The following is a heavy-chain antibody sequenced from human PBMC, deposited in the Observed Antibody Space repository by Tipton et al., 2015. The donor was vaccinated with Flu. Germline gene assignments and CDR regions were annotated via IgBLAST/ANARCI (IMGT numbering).Heavy chain of an antibody. D-gene: IGHD2-2*01. V-gene: IGHV3-30*18. CDR1: GFTFSSYG. J-gene: IGHJ6*02. CDR2: ISYDGSNK. CDR3: AKDREGIVVVHGMDV. Sequence: SLRLSCAASGFTFSSYGIHWVRQAPGKGLEWVAVISYDGSNKYYADSVKGRFTISRDNSKNTMYLQMSGLRAEDTAVYYCAKDREGIVVVHGMDVWGQGTTVTVSS.